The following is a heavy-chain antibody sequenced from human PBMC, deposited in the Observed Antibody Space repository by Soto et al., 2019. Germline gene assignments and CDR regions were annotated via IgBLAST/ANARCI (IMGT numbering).Heavy chain of an antibody. V-gene: IGHV4-59*12. J-gene: IGHJ4*02. CDR3: ARENCSSTSCYLDFDY. Sequence: SETLSLTCTVSGGSISSYYWSWIRQPPGKGLEWIGYIYYSGSTNYNPSLKSRVTISVDTSKNQFSLKLSSVTAADTAVYYCARENCSSTSCYLDFDYWGQGTLVTVSS. CDR2: IYYSGST. CDR1: GGSISSYY. D-gene: IGHD2-2*01.